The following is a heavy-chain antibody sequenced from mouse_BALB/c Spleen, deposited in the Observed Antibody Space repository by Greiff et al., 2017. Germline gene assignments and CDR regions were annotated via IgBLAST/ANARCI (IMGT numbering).Heavy chain of an antibody. V-gene: IGHV1-9*01. CDR3: ARSITTVVATGDY. D-gene: IGHD1-1*01. J-gene: IGHJ2*01. CDR2: ILPGSGST. Sequence: VQLQQSGAELMKPGASVKISCKATGYTFSSYWIEWVKQRPGHGLEWIGEILPGSGSTNYNEKFKGKATFTADTSSNTAYMQLSGLTSEDSAVYYCARSITTVVATGDYWGQGTTLTVSA. CDR1: GYTFSSYW.